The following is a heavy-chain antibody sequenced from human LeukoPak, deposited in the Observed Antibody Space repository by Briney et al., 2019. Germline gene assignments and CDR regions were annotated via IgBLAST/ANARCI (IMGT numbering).Heavy chain of an antibody. D-gene: IGHD6-19*01. Sequence: PWETLSLTCTVSGGSISTYYWSWIRQPPGKGLEWIGYIDYTGSTNYNPSLKSRLTISVDTPKNQFSLKLTSVTAADTAMYYCARGYSSGRCDYWGQGTLVTVSS. CDR2: IDYTGST. J-gene: IGHJ4*02. CDR1: GGSISTYY. V-gene: IGHV4-59*08. CDR3: ARGYSSGRCDY.